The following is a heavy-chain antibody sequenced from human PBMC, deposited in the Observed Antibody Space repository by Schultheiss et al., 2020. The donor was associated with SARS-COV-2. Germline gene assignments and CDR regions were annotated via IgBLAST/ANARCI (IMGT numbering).Heavy chain of an antibody. CDR1: GYTFTSYG. J-gene: IGHJ4*02. D-gene: IGHD5-18*01. Sequence: PVKVSCKASGYTFTSYGISWVRQAPGQGLEWMGGIIPIFGTANYAQKFQGRVTITADESTSTAYMELSSLRSEDTAVYYCARVVVFRGYSYGPLDYWGQGTLVTVSS. CDR3: ARVVVFRGYSYGPLDY. CDR2: IIPIFGTA. V-gene: IGHV1-69*13.